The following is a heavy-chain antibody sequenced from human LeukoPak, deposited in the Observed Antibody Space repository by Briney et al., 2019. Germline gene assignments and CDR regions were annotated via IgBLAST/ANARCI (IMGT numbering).Heavy chain of an antibody. D-gene: IGHD6-13*01. Sequence: GGSLRLSCAASGFTFSSYAMHWVRQAPGKGLEWVAVISYDGSNKYYADSVEGRFTISRDNSKNTLYLQMNSLRAEDTAVYYCARDLGGAAAEFAYWGQGTLVTVSS. CDR1: GFTFSSYA. CDR3: ARDLGGAAAEFAY. J-gene: IGHJ4*02. V-gene: IGHV3-30-3*01. CDR2: ISYDGSNK.